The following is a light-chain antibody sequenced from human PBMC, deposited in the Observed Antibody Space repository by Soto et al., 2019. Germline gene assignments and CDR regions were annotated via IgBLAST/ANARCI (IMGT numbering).Light chain of an antibody. CDR2: KVS. J-gene: IGKJ5*01. Sequence: DVVMTQSPLSLPVSLGQPASISCRSSQSLVNTNGVAFLNWCHQRPGQSPRRLIYKVSNRDSGLPARFSGSGSGTDFTLKSSRVEAEDVGVYYCMQGTHWPITFGQGTRLES. V-gene: IGKV2-30*01. CDR1: QSLVNTNGVAF. CDR3: MQGTHWPIT.